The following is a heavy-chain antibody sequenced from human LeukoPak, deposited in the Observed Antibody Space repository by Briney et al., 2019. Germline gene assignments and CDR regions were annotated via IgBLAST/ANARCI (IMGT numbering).Heavy chain of an antibody. CDR3: AREDYYDSSGDIDY. CDR2: ISSSGSTI. CDR1: GFTFSSYE. D-gene: IGHD3-22*01. V-gene: IGHV3-48*03. Sequence: GGSLRLSCAASGFTFSSYEMNWVRQAPGKGLEWVSYISSSGSTIYYADSVKGRFTISRDNAKNSLYLQMNSLRAEDTAVYYCAREDYYDSSGDIDYWGQGTRSPSPQ. J-gene: IGHJ4*02.